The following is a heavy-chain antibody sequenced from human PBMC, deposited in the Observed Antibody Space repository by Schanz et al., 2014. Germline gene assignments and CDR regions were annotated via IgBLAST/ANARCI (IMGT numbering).Heavy chain of an antibody. D-gene: IGHD3-10*01. CDR3: AKRSAKIRVAAIDY. V-gene: IGHV3-30*18. CDR1: GFTFSNYG. Sequence: QVQLVESGGGVVQPGRSLRLSCAASGFTFSNYGLHWVRQAPGKGLEWVTVISYDGNTKYYADSVKGRFTISRDNSKNTLYLQMNTLRPEDTAVYICAKRSAKIRVAAIDYWGQGTLVTVSS. J-gene: IGHJ4*02. CDR2: ISYDGNTK.